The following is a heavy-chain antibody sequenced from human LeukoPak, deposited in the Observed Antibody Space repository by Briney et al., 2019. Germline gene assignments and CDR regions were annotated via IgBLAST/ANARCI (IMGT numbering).Heavy chain of an antibody. V-gene: IGHV4-34*01. J-gene: IGHJ5*02. CDR3: ARLTTIFEGWFDP. Sequence: SETLSLTCAVYGGSFSGYYWSWIRQPPGKGLEWIGEINHSGSTNYNPSLKSRVTISVDTSKNQFSLKLSSVTAADTAVYYCARLTTIFEGWFDPWGQGTLVTVSS. D-gene: IGHD3-3*01. CDR2: INHSGST. CDR1: GGSFSGYY.